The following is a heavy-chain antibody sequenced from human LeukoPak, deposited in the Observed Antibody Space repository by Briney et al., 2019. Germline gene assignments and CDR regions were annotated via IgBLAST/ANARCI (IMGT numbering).Heavy chain of an antibody. J-gene: IGHJ4*02. CDR1: GYTFTSYG. D-gene: IGHD2-15*01. CDR3: ARVAPNRRYCSGGSCLNYFDY. Sequence: RASVKVSCKASGYTFTSYGISWVRQAPGQGLEWMGWISAYNGNTNYAQKLQGRVTMTTDTSTSTAYMEVRSLRSDDTAVYYCARVAPNRRYCSGGSCLNYFDYWGQGTLVTVSS. V-gene: IGHV1-18*01. CDR2: ISAYNGNT.